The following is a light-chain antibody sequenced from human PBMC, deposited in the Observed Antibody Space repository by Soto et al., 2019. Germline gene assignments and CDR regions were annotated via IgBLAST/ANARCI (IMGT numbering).Light chain of an antibody. J-gene: IGKJ5*01. CDR2: DAY. CDR3: QQRHMWPIT. Sequence: EVVLTQSPVTLSLSPGERATLSCTASQSFRGLLAWYQQKPGQAPRLLIYDAYNRATGIPPRFGGSGPGTDFTLTISSLVPEDSAVSYCQQRHMWPITFGQGTRLEI. V-gene: IGKV3-11*01. CDR1: QSFRGL.